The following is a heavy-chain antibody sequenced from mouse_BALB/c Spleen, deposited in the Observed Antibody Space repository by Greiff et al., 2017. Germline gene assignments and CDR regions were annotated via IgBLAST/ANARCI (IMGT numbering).Heavy chain of an antibody. V-gene: IGHV3-6*02. J-gene: IGHJ2*01. CDR1: GYSITSGYY. CDR3: ARALPDY. CDR2: ISYDGSN. Sequence: DVKLVESGPGLVKPSQSLSLTCSVTGYSITSGYYWNWIRQFPGNKLEWMGYISYDGSNNYNPSLKNRIFITRDTSKNQFFLKLNSVTTEDTATYYCARALPDYWGQGTTLTVSS.